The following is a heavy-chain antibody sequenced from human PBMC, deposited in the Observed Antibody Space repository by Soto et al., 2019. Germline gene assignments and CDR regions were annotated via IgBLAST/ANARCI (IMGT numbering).Heavy chain of an antibody. J-gene: IGHJ6*02. D-gene: IGHD2-15*01. CDR1: GYTLTELS. CDR2: FDPEDGET. CDR3: ATDRKIEAATYYYYYYGMDV. Sequence: ATVKVSCKVSGYTLTELSMHWVRQAPGKGLEWMGGFDPEDGETIYAQKFQGRATMTEDTSTDTAYMELSSLRSEDTAVYYCATDRKIEAATYYYYYYGMDVWGQGTTVTVSS. V-gene: IGHV1-24*01.